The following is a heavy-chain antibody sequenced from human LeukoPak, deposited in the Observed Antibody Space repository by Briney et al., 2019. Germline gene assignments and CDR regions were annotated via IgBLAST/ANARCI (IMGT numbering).Heavy chain of an antibody. Sequence: GGSLRLSCAASGFTFSSYWMSWVRQAPGKGLEWVANIKQDGSEKYYVDSVKGRFTISRDNAKNSLYLQMNSLRAEDTAVYYCARGNDFWSGYLDYWGQGTLVTVSS. D-gene: IGHD3-3*01. CDR1: GFTFSSYW. CDR2: IKQDGSEK. V-gene: IGHV3-7*01. CDR3: ARGNDFWSGYLDY. J-gene: IGHJ4*02.